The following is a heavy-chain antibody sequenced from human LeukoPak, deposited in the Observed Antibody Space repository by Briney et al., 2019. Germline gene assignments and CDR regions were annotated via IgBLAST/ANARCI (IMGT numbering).Heavy chain of an antibody. V-gene: IGHV1-69*05. CDR3: ARDRLGIDYYHYMDV. Sequence: SVKVSCKASGGTFSSYAISWVRQAPGQGLEWMGGIIPIFGTANYAEKFQGRVTMTTDTSTSTAYMGLRSLRSDDTAVYYCARDRLGIDYYHYMDVGGKGTTVTVSS. D-gene: IGHD3-16*01. CDR1: GGTFSSYA. J-gene: IGHJ6*03. CDR2: IIPIFGTA.